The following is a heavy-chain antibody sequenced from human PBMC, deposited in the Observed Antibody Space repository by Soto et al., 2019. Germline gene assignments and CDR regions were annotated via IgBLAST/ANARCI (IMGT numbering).Heavy chain of an antibody. CDR2: INHSGST. CDR3: ARRFGRTTVTTGSYRWFDP. CDR1: GGSFSGYY. V-gene: IGHV4-34*01. D-gene: IGHD4-17*01. J-gene: IGHJ5*02. Sequence: SETLSLTCAVYGGSFSGYYWSWIRQPPGKGLEWIGEINHSGSTNYNPSLKSRVTISVDTSKNQFSLKLSSVTAADTAVYYCARRFGRTTVTTGSYRWFDPWGQGTLVTVSS.